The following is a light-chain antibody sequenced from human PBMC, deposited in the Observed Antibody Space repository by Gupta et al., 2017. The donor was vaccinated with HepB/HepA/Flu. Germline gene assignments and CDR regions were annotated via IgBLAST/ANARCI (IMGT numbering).Light chain of an antibody. CDR3: QQYNTWARWS. V-gene: IGKV3-15*01. Sequence: EIVITHPPATLSVSPGERATLSCRTSQSVSSNLAWYQQKPGQAPRLLIYVASTRATGIPARFSGRGCGTEFPLTISSLQSEDFAVHSCQQYNTWARWSFGSGTKQELQ. CDR1: QSVSSN. CDR2: VAS. J-gene: IGKJ1*01.